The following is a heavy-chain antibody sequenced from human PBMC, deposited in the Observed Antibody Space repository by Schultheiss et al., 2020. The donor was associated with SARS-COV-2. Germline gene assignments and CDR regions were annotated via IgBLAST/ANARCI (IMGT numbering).Heavy chain of an antibody. Sequence: GESLKISCKASGYTFTSYGISWVRQAPGQGLEWMGWISAYNGNTNYAQKLQGRVTMTTDTSTSTAYMELRSLRSDDTAVYYCARDYLGLYDFWSGYTYMDVWGKGTTVTVSS. D-gene: IGHD3-3*01. V-gene: IGHV1-18*01. CDR2: ISAYNGNT. CDR1: GYTFTSYG. J-gene: IGHJ6*03. CDR3: ARDYLGLYDFWSGYTYMDV.